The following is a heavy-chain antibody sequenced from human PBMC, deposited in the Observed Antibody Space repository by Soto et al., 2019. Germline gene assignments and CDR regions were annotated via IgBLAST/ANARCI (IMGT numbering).Heavy chain of an antibody. V-gene: IGHV3-48*03. CDR3: ARDKDWAFDY. CDR2: IFTSGTTI. J-gene: IGHJ4*02. Sequence: EVQLVESGGGLVQPGGSLRLSCVASGFTFSSYSMVWVRQAPGKGLEWVSYIFTSGTTIYYADSVKGRFTVSRDNAKNSLFLLMSSRRAEDTAVYYCARDKDWAFDYWGQGTLVTVSS. CDR1: GFTFSSYS. D-gene: IGHD3-9*01.